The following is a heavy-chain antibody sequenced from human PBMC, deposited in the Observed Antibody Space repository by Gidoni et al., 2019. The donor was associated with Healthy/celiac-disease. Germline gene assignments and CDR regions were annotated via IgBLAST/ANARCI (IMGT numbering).Heavy chain of an antibody. CDR1: GFTFTSYD. D-gene: IGHD2-15*01. CDR3: AGRALYCSGGSCRHFDY. J-gene: IGHJ4*02. Sequence: QMQLVQTGTEVKKPGTSVKVSCKASGFTFTSYDMQWVRQARGQRLEWIGWIIVGSGNTNYAQKFQERVTITRDMSTSTAYMELSSLRSEDTAVYYCAGRALYCSGGSCRHFDYWGQGTLVTVSS. V-gene: IGHV1-58*02. CDR2: IIVGSGNT.